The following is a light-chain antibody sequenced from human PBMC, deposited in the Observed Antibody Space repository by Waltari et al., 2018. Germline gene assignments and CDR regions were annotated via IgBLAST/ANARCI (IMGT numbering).Light chain of an antibody. CDR1: SSHVGRYNY. V-gene: IGLV2-14*01. J-gene: IGLJ3*02. CDR2: DVS. CDR3: CSFTSRSTWV. Sequence: QSALTQPASVSGSPGPSFTISCTGTSSHVGRYNYVSWYQQHPGKVPKLLIFDVSNRPSGVSNRFSGSKSGNTASLTISGLQAEDESDYYCCSFTSRSTWVFGGGTKLTVL.